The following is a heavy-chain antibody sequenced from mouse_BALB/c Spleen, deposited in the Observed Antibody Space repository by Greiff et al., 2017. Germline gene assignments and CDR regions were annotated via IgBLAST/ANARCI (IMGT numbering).Heavy chain of an antibody. CDR3: ARGDGYTYYYAMDY. V-gene: IGHV5-4*02. J-gene: IGHJ4*01. D-gene: IGHD2-3*01. CDR1: GFTFSDYY. CDR2: ISDGGSYT. Sequence: EVKLVESGGGLVKPGGSLKLSCAASGFTFSDYYMYWVRQTPEKRLEWVATISDGGSYTYYPDSVKGRFTISRDNAKNNLYLQMSSLKSEDTAMYYCARGDGYTYYYAMDYWGQGTSVTVSS.